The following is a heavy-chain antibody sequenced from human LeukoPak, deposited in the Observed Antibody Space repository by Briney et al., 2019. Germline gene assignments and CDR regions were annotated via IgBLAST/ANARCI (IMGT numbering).Heavy chain of an antibody. CDR3: AALTIFGVVIPFDY. V-gene: IGHV1-58*01. J-gene: IGHJ4*02. CDR1: GFTFTSSA. Sequence: RASVKVSCKASGFTFTSSAVQWVRQARGQRLEWIGWIVVGNGDTNYEQKFQERVTITRDMSTSTAYMELSSLKSEDTAVYYCAALTIFGVVIPFDYWGQGTLVTVSS. D-gene: IGHD3-3*01. CDR2: IVVGNGDT.